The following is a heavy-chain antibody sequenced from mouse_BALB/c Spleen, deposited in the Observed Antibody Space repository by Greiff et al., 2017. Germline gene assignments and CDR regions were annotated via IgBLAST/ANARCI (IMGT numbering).Heavy chain of an antibody. V-gene: IGHV5-6-3*01. CDR2: INSNGGST. J-gene: IGHJ2*01. CDR1: GFTFSSYG. CDR3: ASYIGYLDYCGY. Sequence: EVHLVESGGGLVQPGGSLKLSCAASGFTFSSYGMSWVRQTPDKRLELVATINSNGGSTYYPDSVKGRFTISRDNAKNTLYLQRSSLKSEDTAMYYCASYIGYLDYCGYWGQGTTLTVSS. D-gene: IGHD2-2*01.